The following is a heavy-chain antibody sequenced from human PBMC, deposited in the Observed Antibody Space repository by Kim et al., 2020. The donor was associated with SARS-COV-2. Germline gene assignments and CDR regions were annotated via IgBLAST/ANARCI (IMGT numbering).Heavy chain of an antibody. CDR2: IHPGDSEI. CDR1: GYSFTSYW. Sequence: GESLKISCLGSGYSFTSYWIAWVRQMPGKGLEWMGIIHPGDSEITYSPSFQGQVTISADKSINTAYLQGRSLKASDTAMYYCARHHPLDYDVLTGYYLSNYYDGMDVWGQGTTVTVSS. D-gene: IGHD3-9*01. CDR3: ARHHPLDYDVLTGYYLSNYYDGMDV. V-gene: IGHV5-51*01. J-gene: IGHJ6*02.